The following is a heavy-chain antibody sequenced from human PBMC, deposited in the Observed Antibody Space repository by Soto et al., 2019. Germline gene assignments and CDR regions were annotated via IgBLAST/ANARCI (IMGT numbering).Heavy chain of an antibody. D-gene: IGHD3-10*01. J-gene: IGHJ4*01. CDR2: IYSSGNT. CDR3: TRERFGEKYYFDY. CDR1: GGSISGYF. Sequence: PSETLSLTCTVSGGSISGYFWSWIRQPPGKGLEWIGYIYSSGNTNYNPSLKSRVTISVDMSKNQFSLKLNSVTAADTAVYYCTRERFGEKYYFDYWGHGTLVTVSS. V-gene: IGHV4-59*01.